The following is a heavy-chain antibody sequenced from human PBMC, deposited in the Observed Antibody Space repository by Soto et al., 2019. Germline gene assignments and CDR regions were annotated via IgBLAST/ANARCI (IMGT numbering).Heavy chain of an antibody. D-gene: IGHD4-4*01. CDR2: ISYDGSNK. V-gene: IGHV3-30-3*01. J-gene: IGHJ3*02. Sequence: VQLVESGGGVVQPGRSLRLSCAASGFTFSSYAMHWVRQAPGKGLEWVAVISYDGSNKYYADSVKGRFTISRDNSKNTLYLQMNSLRAEDTAVYYCAREAVTYDAFDIWGQGTMVTVSS. CDR3: AREAVTYDAFDI. CDR1: GFTFSSYA.